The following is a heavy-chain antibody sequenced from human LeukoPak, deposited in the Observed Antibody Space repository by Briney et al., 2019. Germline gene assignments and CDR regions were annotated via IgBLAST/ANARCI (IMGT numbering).Heavy chain of an antibody. CDR1: GYTFTSYY. CDR2: INPNGGST. V-gene: IGHV1-46*01. D-gene: IGHD1-26*01. Sequence: ASVKVSCKASGYTFTSYYMHWVRQAPGQGLEWMGLINPNGGSTSYAQKFQGRVTMTRDTSTSTVYMELSSLRSEDTAVYYCAREGRGELPPSDYWGQGTLVTVSS. J-gene: IGHJ4*02. CDR3: AREGRGELPPSDY.